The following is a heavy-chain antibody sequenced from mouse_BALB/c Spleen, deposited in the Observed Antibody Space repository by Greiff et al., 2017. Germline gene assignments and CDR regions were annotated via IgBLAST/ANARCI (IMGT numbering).Heavy chain of an antibody. CDR3: ARGPGGTMDD. Sequence: VQLQQSGPELVRPGVSVKISCKGSGYTFTDYAMHWVKQSHAKSLEWIGVISTYYGNTNYNQKFKGKATMTVDKSSSTAYMELARLTSEDSAIYYCARGPGGTMDDWGEGTSVTVSS. J-gene: IGHJ4*01. V-gene: IGHV1-67*01. CDR2: ISTYYGNT. CDR1: GYTFTDYA.